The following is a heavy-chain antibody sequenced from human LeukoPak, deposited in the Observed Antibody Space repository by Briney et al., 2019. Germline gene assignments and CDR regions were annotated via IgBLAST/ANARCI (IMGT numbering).Heavy chain of an antibody. V-gene: IGHV4-38-2*02. CDR1: GFSINIGYY. CDR2: IFHSGKT. Sequence: SETLSLTCNVSGFSINIGYYWGWIRQPPGKGLEWIGSIFHSGKTYYNSFLKSRVTISVDTSKNQFSLKLNSVTAADTAVYYCATRPDIAATGPGWFDPWGQGTLVTVSS. J-gene: IGHJ5*02. D-gene: IGHD6-13*01. CDR3: ATRPDIAATGPGWFDP.